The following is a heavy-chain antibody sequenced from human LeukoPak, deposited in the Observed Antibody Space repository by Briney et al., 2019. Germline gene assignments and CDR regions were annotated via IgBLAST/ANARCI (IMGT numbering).Heavy chain of an antibody. CDR3: ARDLYYYGMDV. CDR1: GFTVSSNY. J-gene: IGHJ6*02. V-gene: IGHV3-53*01. CDR2: IYSGGST. Sequence: GGSLRLSCAASGFTVSSNYMSWVRQAPGXGLEWVSVIYSGGSTYYADSVKGRFTISRDNSKNTLFLQMNSLRAEDTAVYYCARDLYYYGMDVWGQGTTVTVSS.